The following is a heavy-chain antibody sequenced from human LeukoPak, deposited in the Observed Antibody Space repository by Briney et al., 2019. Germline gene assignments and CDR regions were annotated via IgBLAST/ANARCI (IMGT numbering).Heavy chain of an antibody. Sequence: ASVKVSCKASGGTFSSYGISWVRQAPGQGLEWMGWISAYNGNTNYAQKVQGRVTMTTDTSTNTAYMELRSLRSDDTAVYYCARDYYYDSSGYVDYWGQGTLVTVSS. J-gene: IGHJ4*02. CDR3: ARDYYYDSSGYVDY. CDR1: GGTFSSYG. D-gene: IGHD3-22*01. CDR2: ISAYNGNT. V-gene: IGHV1-18*01.